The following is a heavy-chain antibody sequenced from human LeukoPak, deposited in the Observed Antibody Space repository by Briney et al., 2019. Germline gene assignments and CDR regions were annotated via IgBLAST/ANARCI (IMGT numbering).Heavy chain of an antibody. Sequence: SVKVSCKASGGTFSSYAISWVRQAPGQGLEWMGGIIPIFGTANYAQKFQGRVTITTDESTSTAYMELSSLRSEDTAVYYCARDRMRAGICSSTSCHDWFDPWGQGTLVIVSS. D-gene: IGHD2-2*01. J-gene: IGHJ5*02. V-gene: IGHV1-69*05. CDR2: IIPIFGTA. CDR3: ARDRMRAGICSSTSCHDWFDP. CDR1: GGTFSSYA.